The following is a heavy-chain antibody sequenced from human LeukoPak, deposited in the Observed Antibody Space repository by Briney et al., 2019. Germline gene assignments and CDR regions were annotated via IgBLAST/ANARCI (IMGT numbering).Heavy chain of an antibody. D-gene: IGHD6-19*01. V-gene: IGHV4-4*02. J-gene: IGHJ4*02. CDR1: GDSISKKW. CDR2: ICHSVTT. Sequence: SETLSLTCAVSGDSISKKWLSWVRQPPGKGLEWIGEICHSVTTNYNPSLKSRVTISVDKSKNQFSLNLSSVTAADTAVYYCAIHSGWSGPDWWGQGSLVTVSS. CDR3: AIHSGWSGPDW.